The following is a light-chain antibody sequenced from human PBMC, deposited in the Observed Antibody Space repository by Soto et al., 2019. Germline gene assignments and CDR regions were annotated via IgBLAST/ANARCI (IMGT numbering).Light chain of an antibody. V-gene: IGKV1-39*01. CDR1: QGISTY. Sequence: DIQLTQSPSSLSASVGDRVTITCRASQGISTYLNWYQQKPGRAPKLLIYAASSLQSGVPSRFSGSGSATDFTHTISSLQPEDFATYSCQQSYSTTWTFGQGTKVDIK. J-gene: IGKJ1*01. CDR2: AAS. CDR3: QQSYSTTWT.